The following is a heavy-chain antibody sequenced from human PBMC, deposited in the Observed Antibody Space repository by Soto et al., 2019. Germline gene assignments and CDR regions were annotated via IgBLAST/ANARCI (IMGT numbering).Heavy chain of an antibody. J-gene: IGHJ5*02. CDR1: GYTFISYH. CDR3: AREAIGRSYYDSSGYYHNWFDP. V-gene: IGHV1-46*01. D-gene: IGHD3-22*01. CDR2: INPSGGST. Sequence: ASAKVACNASGYTFISYHMYWVRQAPGQGLEWMGIINPSGGSTSYAQKFQGRVSMTRDTSTRTVYMELSSLRSEDTAVYYCAREAIGRSYYDSSGYYHNWFDPWGQGTLDGISS.